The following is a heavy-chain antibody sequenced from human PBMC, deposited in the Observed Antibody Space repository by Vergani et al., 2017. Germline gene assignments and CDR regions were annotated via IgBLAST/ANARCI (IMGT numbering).Heavy chain of an antibody. CDR1: GFTFSSYA. Sequence: EVQLLESGGGLVQPGGSLRLSCAASGFTFSSYAMSWVRQVPGKGLEWVSGISGSGGNTYYAHSVKGRFTISRDNSKNTLYLQMNSLRADDTAVYYCAKGVYCSSTSGYEGRGYYYGMGVWGQGTTVTFSS. D-gene: IGHD2-2*01. V-gene: IGHV3-23*01. J-gene: IGHJ6*02. CDR2: ISGSGGNT. CDR3: AKGVYCSSTSGYEGRGYYYGMGV.